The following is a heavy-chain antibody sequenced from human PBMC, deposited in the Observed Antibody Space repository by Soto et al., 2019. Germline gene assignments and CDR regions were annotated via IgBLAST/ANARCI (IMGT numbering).Heavy chain of an antibody. CDR2: IYHSGST. CDR1: GGSISSGGYS. J-gene: IGHJ6*02. Sequence: SETQSLTCAVSGGSISSGGYSWSWIRQPPGKGLEWIGYIYHSGSTYYNPSLKSRVTISVDRSKNQFSLKLSSVTAADTAVYYCARGAGWLQNYYYGMDVWGQGTTCTVS. V-gene: IGHV4-30-2*01. D-gene: IGHD5-12*01. CDR3: ARGAGWLQNYYYGMDV.